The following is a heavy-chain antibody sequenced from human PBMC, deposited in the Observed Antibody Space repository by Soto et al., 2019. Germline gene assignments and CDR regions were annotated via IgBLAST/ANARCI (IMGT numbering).Heavy chain of an antibody. J-gene: IGHJ6*02. CDR1: GGTFSSYA. D-gene: IGHD1-26*01. Sequence: ASVKVSCKASGGTFSSYAISWVRQAPGQGLEWMGGIIPIFGTANYAQKFQGRVTITADESTSTAYMERSSLRSEDTAVYYCARFKREPMSGSYYWDDYYGMDVWGQGTTVTSP. CDR2: IIPIFGTA. CDR3: ARFKREPMSGSYYWDDYYGMDV. V-gene: IGHV1-69*13.